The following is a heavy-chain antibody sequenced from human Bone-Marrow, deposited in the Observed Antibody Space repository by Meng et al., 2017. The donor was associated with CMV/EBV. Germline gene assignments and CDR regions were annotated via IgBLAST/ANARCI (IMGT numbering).Heavy chain of an antibody. Sequence: ETLSLTCAASGFTFSSSWMSWVRQAPGKGLEWVANIKFDGGEIYYVDPVKGRFTISRDNAKNSLYLQMNGLRAEDTAVYYCARDPHFGALDYWGQGTLVTVSS. CDR1: GFTFSSSW. D-gene: IGHD3-10*01. J-gene: IGHJ4*02. V-gene: IGHV3-7*01. CDR3: ARDPHFGALDY. CDR2: IKFDGGEI.